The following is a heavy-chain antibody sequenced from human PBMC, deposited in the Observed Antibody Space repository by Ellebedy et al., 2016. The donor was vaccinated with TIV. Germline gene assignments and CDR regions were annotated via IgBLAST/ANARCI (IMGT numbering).Heavy chain of an antibody. Sequence: MPSETLSLTCTVSAGSISHYYWSWIRQPPGKGLEWIGYIHNNGNTNYNPSLKSRVTISVDTSKNQFSLKLSSVTAADTAVYYCARVQIWGDYYFDYWGQGTLVTVSS. CDR2: IHNNGNT. CDR1: AGSISHYY. CDR3: ARVQIWGDYYFDY. J-gene: IGHJ4*02. D-gene: IGHD2-21*02. V-gene: IGHV4-59*01.